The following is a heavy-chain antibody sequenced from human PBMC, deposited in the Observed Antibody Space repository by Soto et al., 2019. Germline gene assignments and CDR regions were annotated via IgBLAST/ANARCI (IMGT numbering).Heavy chain of an antibody. V-gene: IGHV1-18*01. Sequence: QVQLVQSGVEVKKPGASVKVSCKASGYTFTDYGITWVRQAPGQGLEWMGWIVTYNGNTNIAHKVQGRVKLPTDKSKKTAYMELRSLRSDDTAVYYCARGTKSTGWRGKWFDSWGQGTLVTVSS. CDR3: ARGTKSTGWRGKWFDS. J-gene: IGHJ5*01. CDR1: GYTFTDYG. CDR2: IVTYNGNT. D-gene: IGHD2-8*02.